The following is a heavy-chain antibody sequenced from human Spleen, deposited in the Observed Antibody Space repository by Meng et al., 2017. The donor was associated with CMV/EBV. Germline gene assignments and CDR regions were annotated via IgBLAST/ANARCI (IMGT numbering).Heavy chain of an antibody. Sequence: SETLSLTCAVYGGSFSGYYWSWIRQPPGKGLEWIGYMFYSESTYSNPSLRGRISISEDTSKNQFYLRVTSVTAADTAVYYCARSRAAAATPSPDYWGQGTLVTVSS. CDR1: GGSFSGYY. V-gene: IGHV4-34*10. CDR3: ARSRAAAATPSPDY. J-gene: IGHJ4*02. D-gene: IGHD6-13*01. CDR2: MFYSEST.